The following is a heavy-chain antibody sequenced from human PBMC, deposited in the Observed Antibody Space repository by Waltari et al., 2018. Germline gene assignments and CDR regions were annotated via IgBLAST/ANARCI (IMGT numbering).Heavy chain of an antibody. CDR2: IYTSGST. CDR1: GGSISSYY. V-gene: IGHV4-4*07. J-gene: IGHJ6*03. D-gene: IGHD6-25*01. CDR3: ARGLAAGYYYYYMDV. Sequence: QVQLQESGPGLVKPSETLSLTCTVSGGSISSYYWSWIRQPAGKGLEWIGRIYTSGSTNYNPSRKSRVTMSVDTSKNQFSLKLSSVTAADTAVYYCARGLAAGYYYYYMDVWGKGTTVTVSS.